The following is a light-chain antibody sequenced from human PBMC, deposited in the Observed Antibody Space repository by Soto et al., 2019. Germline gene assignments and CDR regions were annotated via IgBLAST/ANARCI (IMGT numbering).Light chain of an antibody. J-gene: IGLJ3*02. CDR1: SSDIGGYNS. Sequence: VLTQPPSASGSPGQSVTISCTGTSSDIGGYNSVSWYQQHPGKAPRLMIYEVNKRPSGVPDRFSGSKSGYTASLTVSGLQTEDEAFYYCSSSAGIYHYLVFGGGTKVTVL. CDR3: SSSAGIYHYLV. V-gene: IGLV2-8*01. CDR2: EVN.